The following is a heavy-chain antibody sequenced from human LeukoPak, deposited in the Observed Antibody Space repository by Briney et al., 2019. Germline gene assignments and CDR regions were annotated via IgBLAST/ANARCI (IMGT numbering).Heavy chain of an antibody. Sequence: SSETLSLTCAVSGDSISSTNWWSWVRQAPGKGLEWIGEIYHTGSTNYNPSLKSRLTISVDKSNNQFSLNLSSVTAADTAVYYCARVTYSVFDYWGQGTLVTVSS. D-gene: IGHD2-21*01. CDR1: GDSISSTNW. CDR3: ARVTYSVFDY. J-gene: IGHJ4*02. V-gene: IGHV4-4*02. CDR2: IYHTGST.